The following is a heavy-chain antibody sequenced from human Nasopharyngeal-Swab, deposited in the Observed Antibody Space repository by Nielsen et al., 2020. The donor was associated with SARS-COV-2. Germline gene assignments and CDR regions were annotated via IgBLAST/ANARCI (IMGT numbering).Heavy chain of an antibody. CDR1: GFTFDDYA. V-gene: IGHV3-9*01. CDR2: ISWNSGSI. J-gene: IGHJ4*02. Sequence: GGSLRLSCAASGFTFDDYAMHWVRQAPGKGLGWVSGISWNSGSIGYADSVKGRFTISRDNAKNSLYLQMNSLRAEDTAVYYCARDRYSSSWYGPIDYWGQGTLVTVSS. CDR3: ARDRYSSSWYGPIDY. D-gene: IGHD6-13*01.